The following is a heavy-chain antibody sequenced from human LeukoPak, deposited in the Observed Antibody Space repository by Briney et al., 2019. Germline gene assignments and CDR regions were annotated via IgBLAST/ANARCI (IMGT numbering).Heavy chain of an antibody. Sequence: ASVKVSCKASGYTFTSYDINWVRQATGQGLEWIGWMNPNSGNTGYAQKFQGRVTMTRNTSISTAYMELRSLRSEDTAVYYCARRGRIWFGELLDYYYMDVWGKGTTVTISS. J-gene: IGHJ6*03. CDR1: GYTFTSYD. V-gene: IGHV1-8*01. CDR2: MNPNSGNT. CDR3: ARRGRIWFGELLDYYYMDV. D-gene: IGHD3-10*01.